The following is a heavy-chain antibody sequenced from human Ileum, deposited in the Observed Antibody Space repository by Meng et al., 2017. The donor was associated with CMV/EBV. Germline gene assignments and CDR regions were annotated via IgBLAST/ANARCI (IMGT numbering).Heavy chain of an antibody. V-gene: IGHV3-11*01. D-gene: IGHD5-12*01. CDR1: GFIMRDYY. CDR2: ISGSSNMI. J-gene: IGHJ4*02. Sequence: GESLKISCATSGFIMRDYYLAWIRQAPGKGLEWISYISGSSNMIYYADSVKGRFNTSRDNAMGSLYLQMTSLTAEDTAVYYCVRGEYGGYGGYWGQGTLVTVSS. CDR3: VRGEYGGYGGY.